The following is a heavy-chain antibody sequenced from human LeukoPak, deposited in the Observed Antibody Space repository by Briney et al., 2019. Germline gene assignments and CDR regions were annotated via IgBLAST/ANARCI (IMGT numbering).Heavy chain of an antibody. V-gene: IGHV3-33*07. CDR1: GFSFTKYA. J-gene: IGHJ4*02. CDR3: ARDPYYYDSSGYLDFDY. D-gene: IGHD3-22*01. Sequence: PGGSLRLSCAASGFSFTKYAMDWVRQAPGKGLEWVAVIWYDGSNKYYADSVKGRFTISRDNSKNTLYLQMNSLRAEDTAVYYCARDPYYYDSSGYLDFDYWGQGTLVTVSS. CDR2: IWYDGSNK.